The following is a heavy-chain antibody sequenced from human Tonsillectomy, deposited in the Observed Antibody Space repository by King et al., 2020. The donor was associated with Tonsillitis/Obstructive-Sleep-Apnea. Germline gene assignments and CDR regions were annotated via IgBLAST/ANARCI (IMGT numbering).Heavy chain of an antibody. J-gene: IGHJ3*02. V-gene: IGHV4-34*01. Sequence: VQLQLWGTGLLKPSETLSLTCAVYGGSFSGYYWSWIRQPPGKGLEWIGEINDSGSTNYNPSLKSRVTISVDTSKNQFSLNLSSVTAADTAVYYCARAPSYSGSYYFAFDIWGQGTMVTVSS. CDR1: GGSFSGYY. CDR3: ARAPSYSGSYYFAFDI. D-gene: IGHD1-26*01. CDR2: INDSGST.